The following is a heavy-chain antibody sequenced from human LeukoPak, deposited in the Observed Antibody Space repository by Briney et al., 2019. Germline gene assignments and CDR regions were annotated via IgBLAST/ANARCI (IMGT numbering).Heavy chain of an antibody. CDR1: GFTVSSDF. CDR2: IYSGGST. V-gene: IGHV3-53*01. D-gene: IGHD1-26*01. Sequence: GGSLRLSCTVSGFTVSSDFMSWVRQAPGKGLEWVSFIYSGGSTHYSDSVKGRFTISRDNSKNTLYLQMNSLRAEDTAVYYCARGGSYLSAFDIWGQGTMVTVSS. J-gene: IGHJ3*02. CDR3: ARGGSYLSAFDI.